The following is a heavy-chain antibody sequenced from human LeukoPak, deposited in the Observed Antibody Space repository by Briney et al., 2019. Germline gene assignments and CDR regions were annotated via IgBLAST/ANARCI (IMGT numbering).Heavy chain of an antibody. J-gene: IGHJ5*01. CDR3: AKDRHAPGRYCSSTSCFPFDS. CDR2: ISSSGSTI. CDR1: GFTFSSYE. D-gene: IGHD2-2*01. V-gene: IGHV3-48*03. Sequence: GGSLRLSCAASGFTFSSYEMNWVRQAPGKGLEWVSYISSSGSTIYYADSVKGRFTISRDNAKNSLYLQMNGLRAEDTAVYYCAKDRHAPGRYCSSTSCFPFDSWGQGTLVTVSS.